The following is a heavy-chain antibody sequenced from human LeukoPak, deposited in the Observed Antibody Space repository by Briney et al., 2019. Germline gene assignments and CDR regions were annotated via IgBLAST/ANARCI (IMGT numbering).Heavy chain of an antibody. CDR3: ARSNAMGV. J-gene: IGHJ6*02. Sequence: PGGSLRLSCAASGFTFSGFSMSWVRQSPTKGLEWVANIKQDGSERYYVDSVKGRFTISRDNAKNSLSLQMNSLRAEDTAVYYCARSNAMGVWGQGTTVTVSS. CDR1: GFTFSGFS. CDR2: IKQDGSER. V-gene: IGHV3-7*01.